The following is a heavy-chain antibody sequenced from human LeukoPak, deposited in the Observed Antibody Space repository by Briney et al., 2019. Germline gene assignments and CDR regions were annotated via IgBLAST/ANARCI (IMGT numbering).Heavy chain of an antibody. J-gene: IGHJ4*02. Sequence: GGSLRLSCAASGFTFSSYEMNWVRQAPGKGLEWVSYISSSGSTIYYADSVKGRFTISRDNAKNSLYLQMNSLRAEDTAVYYCARAQFGDYVGPFDYWGQGTLVTVSS. CDR2: ISSSGSTI. D-gene: IGHD4-23*01. CDR1: GFTFSSYE. V-gene: IGHV3-48*03. CDR3: ARAQFGDYVGPFDY.